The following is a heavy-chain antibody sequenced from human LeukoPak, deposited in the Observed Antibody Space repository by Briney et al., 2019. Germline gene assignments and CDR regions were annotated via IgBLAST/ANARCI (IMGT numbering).Heavy chain of an antibody. V-gene: IGHV3-53*01. Sequence: PGGSLRLSCAASGFTVSSNYMSWVRQAPGKGLEWVSVIYSGGSTYYADSVKGRFTISRDNSKNTLYLQMNSLRAEDTAVYYCARDAPAGEKPEYFFDYWGQGTLVTVSS. CDR2: IYSGGST. CDR1: GFTVSSNY. CDR3: ARDAPAGEKPEYFFDY. J-gene: IGHJ4*02.